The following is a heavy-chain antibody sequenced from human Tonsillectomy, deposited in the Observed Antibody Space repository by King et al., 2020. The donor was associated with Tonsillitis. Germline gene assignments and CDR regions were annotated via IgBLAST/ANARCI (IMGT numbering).Heavy chain of an antibody. D-gene: IGHD3-22*01. J-gene: IGHJ4*02. V-gene: IGHV3-74*01. CDR2: INSDGSST. CDR3: ARGSWDSSCYLILGGLQPATPTDY. Sequence: VQLVESGGGLVQPGGSLRLSCAASGFTFSSYWMHWVRQAPGKGLVWVSRINSDGSSTSYADSVKGRFTISRDNAKNTLYLQMNSLRAEDTAVYYCARGSWDSSCYLILGGLQPATPTDYWGQGTLVTVSS. CDR1: GFTFSSYW.